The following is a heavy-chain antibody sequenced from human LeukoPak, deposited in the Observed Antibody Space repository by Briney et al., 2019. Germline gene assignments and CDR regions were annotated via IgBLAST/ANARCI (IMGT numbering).Heavy chain of an antibody. D-gene: IGHD6-13*01. J-gene: IGHJ4*02. CDR3: AREIGSAARGR. V-gene: IGHV3-7*05. CDR2: IKEDGSER. CDR1: GFTFSSYW. Sequence: GGSLRLSCAASGFTFSSYWMSWVRQPPGQGLEWVDNIKEDGSERYYVDSVKGRFTISRDNAKNSMYLQMNSLRAEDTAVYYCAREIGSAARGRWGQGTLVTVSS.